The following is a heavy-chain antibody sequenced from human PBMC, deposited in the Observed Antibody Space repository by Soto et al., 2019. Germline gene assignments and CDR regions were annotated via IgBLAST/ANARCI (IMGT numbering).Heavy chain of an antibody. D-gene: IGHD3-22*01. Sequence: SETLSLTCTVSGGSISSGGYYWSWIRQHPGKGLGWIGYIYYSGSTYYNPSLKSRVTISVDTSKNQFSLKLSSVTAADTAVYYCARAKRYYDSSGYYYGAFDIWGQGTMVTVSS. CDR1: GGSISSGGYY. CDR3: ARAKRYYDSSGYYYGAFDI. J-gene: IGHJ3*02. CDR2: IYYSGST. V-gene: IGHV4-31*03.